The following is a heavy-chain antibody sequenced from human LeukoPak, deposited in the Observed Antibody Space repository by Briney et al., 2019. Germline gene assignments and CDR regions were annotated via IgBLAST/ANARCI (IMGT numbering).Heavy chain of an antibody. CDR1: GFTVSSNS. CDR3: AKFDGSSGWSSPHY. D-gene: IGHD6-19*01. J-gene: IGHJ4*02. Sequence: GGSLRLSCTVSGFTVSSNSMSWVRQAPGKGLEWVSFSDSVKGRFTISRDNSKNTLYLQMNSLRAEDTAVYYCAKFDGSSGWSSPHYWGQGTLVTVSS. V-gene: IGHV3-53*01.